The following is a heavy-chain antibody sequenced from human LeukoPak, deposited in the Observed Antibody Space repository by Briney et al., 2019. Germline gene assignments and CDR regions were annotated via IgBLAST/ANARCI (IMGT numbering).Heavy chain of an antibody. V-gene: IGHV4-59*12. D-gene: IGHD6-19*01. CDR2: IYHSGST. J-gene: IGHJ4*02. Sequence: SETLSLTCTVSGGSISSYYWSWIRQPPGKGLEWIGYIYHSGSTYYNPSLKSRVTISVDRSKNQFSLKLSSVTAADTAVYYCARAERAVAAFDYWGQGALVTVSS. CDR1: GGSISSYY. CDR3: ARAERAVAAFDY.